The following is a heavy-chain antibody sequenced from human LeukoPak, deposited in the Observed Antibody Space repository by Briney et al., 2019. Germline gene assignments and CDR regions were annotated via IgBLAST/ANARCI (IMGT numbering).Heavy chain of an antibody. D-gene: IGHD2-15*01. CDR3: ARWAYCSGGSCYLDY. Sequence: ASVKVSCKASGDTFSNYAIDWVRQAPGQGLEWMGWINPNSGGTNYAQKFQGRVTMTRDTSISTAYMELSRLRSDDTAVYYCARWAYCSGGSCYLDYWGQGTLVTVSS. CDR1: GDTFSNYA. CDR2: INPNSGGT. J-gene: IGHJ4*02. V-gene: IGHV1-2*02.